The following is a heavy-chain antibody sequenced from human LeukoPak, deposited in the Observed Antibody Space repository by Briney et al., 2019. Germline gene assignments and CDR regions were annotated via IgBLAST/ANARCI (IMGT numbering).Heavy chain of an antibody. CDR3: ASTRGGYYFDY. CDR1: GFTFSDYY. V-gene: IGHV3-11*06. D-gene: IGHD3-10*01. Sequence: GGSLRLSCAASGFTFSDYYMSWIRQAPGKGLEWVSYISSSSSYTNYADSVKGRFTISRDNAKNSLYLQMNSLRAEDTAVYYCASTRGGYYFDYWGQGTLVTVSS. CDR2: ISSSSSYT. J-gene: IGHJ4*02.